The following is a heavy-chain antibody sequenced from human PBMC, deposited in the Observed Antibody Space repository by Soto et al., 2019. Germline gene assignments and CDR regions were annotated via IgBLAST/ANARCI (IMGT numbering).Heavy chain of an antibody. CDR1: GGTFSSYA. Sequence: SVKVSCKASGGTFSSYAISWVRQAPGQGLEWMGGIIPIFGTANYAQKFQGRVTITADESTSTAYMELSSLRSEDTAVYYCARDLHQSDGSSGYYSAFDIWGQGTMVTVSS. J-gene: IGHJ3*02. D-gene: IGHD3-22*01. V-gene: IGHV1-69*13. CDR3: ARDLHQSDGSSGYYSAFDI. CDR2: IIPIFGTA.